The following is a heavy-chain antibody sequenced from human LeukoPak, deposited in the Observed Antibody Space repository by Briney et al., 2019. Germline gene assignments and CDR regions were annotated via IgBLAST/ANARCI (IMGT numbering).Heavy chain of an antibody. D-gene: IGHD1-26*01. CDR3: ARDREALDYFDY. CDR1: GLTFSTYW. V-gene: IGHV3-74*01. Sequence: PGGSLRLSCAASGLTFSTYWMHWVRQTPGKGLVWVSRINTDGSSTSYADSVKGRFTISRDNAKNTLYLQMNSLRAEDTAVYYCARDREALDYFDYWGQGTLVTVSS. J-gene: IGHJ4*02. CDR2: INTDGSST.